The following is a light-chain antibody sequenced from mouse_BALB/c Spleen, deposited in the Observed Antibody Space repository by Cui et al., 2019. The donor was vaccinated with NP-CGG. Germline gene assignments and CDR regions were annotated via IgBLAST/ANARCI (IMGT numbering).Light chain of an antibody. CDR1: TGAVTTSNY. Sequence: HAVVTHELPLTTSPGATVTFTCRSSTGAVTTSNYANWVQEKPDHVFTGLIGGTNNRVPGVPARFSGSLIGDKAALTITGAQTEDEAMYFCALWYSNHWVFGGGTKLTVL. CDR3: ALWYSNHWV. V-gene: IGLV1*01. J-gene: IGLJ1*01. CDR2: GTN.